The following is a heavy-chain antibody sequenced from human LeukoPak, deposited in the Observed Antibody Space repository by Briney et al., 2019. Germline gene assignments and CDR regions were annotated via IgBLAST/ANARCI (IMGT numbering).Heavy chain of an antibody. CDR2: VTYSGNT. CDR1: GGSISSTTYY. D-gene: IGHD4/OR15-4a*01. CDR3: ARHGDGANTFAY. V-gene: IGHV4-39*01. Sequence: SETLSLICSVSGGSISSTTYYWGWVRQPPGKGLGWIGTVTYSGNTYYNPSFKSRLTISVDTSRNQFSLKLSSVTAADTAVYYCARHGDGANTFAYWGQGTLVTVSS. J-gene: IGHJ4*01.